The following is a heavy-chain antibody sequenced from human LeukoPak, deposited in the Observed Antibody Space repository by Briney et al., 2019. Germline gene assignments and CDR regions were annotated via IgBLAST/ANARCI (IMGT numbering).Heavy chain of an antibody. CDR3: ARDGTVTTQGTLDY. J-gene: IGHJ4*02. CDR2: IYYSGST. V-gene: IGHV4-30-4*01. Sequence: SQTLSLTCTVSGGSISSGDYYWSWIRQPPGKGLEWIGYIYYSGSTYYNPSLKSRVTISVDTSKNQFSLKLSSVTAADTAVYYCARDGTVTTQGTLDYWGQGTLVTVSS. D-gene: IGHD4-17*01. CDR1: GGSISSGDYY.